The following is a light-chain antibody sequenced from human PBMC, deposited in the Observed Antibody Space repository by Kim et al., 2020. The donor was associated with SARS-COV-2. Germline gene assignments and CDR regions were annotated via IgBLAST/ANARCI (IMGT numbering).Light chain of an antibody. J-gene: IGKJ2*01. Sequence: DIQMTQSPSSLSASVGERVTITCRASQGIWKYLAWYQQRPGKVPKLLIHAASTLQSGVPSLFSGSGSGTHFTLTISSLQPEDVATYYCQKYDNPAYTRGQENNLEI. V-gene: IGKV1-27*01. CDR3: QKYDNPAYT. CDR2: AAS. CDR1: QGIWKY.